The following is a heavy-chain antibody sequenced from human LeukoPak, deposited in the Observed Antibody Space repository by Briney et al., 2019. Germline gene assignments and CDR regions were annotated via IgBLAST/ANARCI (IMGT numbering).Heavy chain of an antibody. Sequence: SETLSLTCTVSGYSISSGYYWSWIRQPPGKGLEWIGYIYYSGSTNYNPSLKSRVTISVDTSKNQFSPKLSSVTAADTAVYYCARSYQLLFAFDIWGQGTMVTVSS. J-gene: IGHJ3*02. D-gene: IGHD2-2*01. CDR2: IYYSGST. CDR3: ARSYQLLFAFDI. CDR1: GYSISSGYY. V-gene: IGHV4-61*01.